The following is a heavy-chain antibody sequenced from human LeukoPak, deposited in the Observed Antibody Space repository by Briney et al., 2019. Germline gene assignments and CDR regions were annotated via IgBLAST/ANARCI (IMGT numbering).Heavy chain of an antibody. CDR1: GFTFRNYA. J-gene: IGHJ5*02. CDR2: INGNGRAT. Sequence: GGSLRLSCAAYGFTFRNYAMTWVRQAPGKGLDWVSSINGNGRATYYADSVRGRFTISRDNSKNTLYLQMNSLRAEDTAVFYCAKGGAYYDFIFDPWGQGTLVTVSS. CDR3: AKGGAYYDFIFDP. D-gene: IGHD3-3*01. V-gene: IGHV3-23*01.